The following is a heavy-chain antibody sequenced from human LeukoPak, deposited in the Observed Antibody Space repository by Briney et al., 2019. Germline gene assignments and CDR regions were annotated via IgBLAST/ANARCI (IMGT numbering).Heavy chain of an antibody. V-gene: IGHV1-8*03. CDR3: AREHIVVVPAAIPHGAFDI. J-gene: IGHJ3*02. CDR1: GYTFTSYD. D-gene: IGHD2-2*01. Sequence: ASVKVSCKASGYTFTSYDINWVRQATGQGLEWMGWMNPNSGNTGYAQKFQGRVTITRNTSISTAYMELSSLRAEDTAVYYCAREHIVVVPAAIPHGAFDIWGQGTMVTVSS. CDR2: MNPNSGNT.